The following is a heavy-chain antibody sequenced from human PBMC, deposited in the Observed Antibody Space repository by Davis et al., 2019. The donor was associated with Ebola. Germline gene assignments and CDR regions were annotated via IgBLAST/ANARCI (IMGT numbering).Heavy chain of an antibody. V-gene: IGHV1-46*01. Sequence: AASVKVSCKASGYTFTGYYMHWVRQAPGQGLEWMGIINPSGGSTSYAQKFQGRVTMTRNPSISTAYMELSSLRIDDTAVYYCARGYGPKCRGGTCVNDSWGQGTLVTVSS. J-gene: IGHJ4*02. CDR3: ARGYGPKCRGGTCVNDS. D-gene: IGHD2-15*01. CDR1: GYTFTGYY. CDR2: INPSGGST.